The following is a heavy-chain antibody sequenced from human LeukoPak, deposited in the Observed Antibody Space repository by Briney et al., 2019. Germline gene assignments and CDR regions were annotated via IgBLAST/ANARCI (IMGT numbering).Heavy chain of an antibody. CDR3: ARAAAMEKLFDY. CDR1: GGSISNRSYY. V-gene: IGHV4-39*01. CDR2: ISDSGNT. D-gene: IGHD5-18*01. J-gene: IGHJ4*02. Sequence: SETLSLTCTVSGGSISNRSYYWGWIRQPPGKGLEWIGKISDSGNTYYSPSLRSRVTISIDTSKNQFSLKLSSVTATDTAVYYCARAAAMEKLFDYWGQGTLVTVSS.